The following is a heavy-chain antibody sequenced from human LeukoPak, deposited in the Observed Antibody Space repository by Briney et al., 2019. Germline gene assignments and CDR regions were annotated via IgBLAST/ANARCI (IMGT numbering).Heavy chain of an antibody. CDR3: ASRSDNCSSTSCYAGDY. J-gene: IGHJ4*02. CDR1: GGSFSGYY. Sequence: PSETLSLTCAVYGGSFSGYYWSWIRQPPGKGLEWIGEINHSGSTNYNPSLKSRVTISVDTSKNQFSLKLSSVTAADTAVYYCASRSDNCSSTSCYAGDYWGQGTLVTVSS. V-gene: IGHV4-34*01. CDR2: INHSGST. D-gene: IGHD2-2*01.